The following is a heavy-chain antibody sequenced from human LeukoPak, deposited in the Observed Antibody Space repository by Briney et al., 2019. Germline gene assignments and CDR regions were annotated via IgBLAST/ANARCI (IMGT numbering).Heavy chain of an antibody. CDR1: GFSLTTSEVG. Sequence: SGPPLVEPTQTLTLTCAVSGFSLTTSEVGVGWIRQPPRKALEWLAFVSWNDFKSFSPSLKSRLTITKDTSRDQVVLTMTNMDPVDTATYYCARFLHSGTYRFDYWGQGTLVTVSS. CDR3: ARFLHSGTYRFDY. CDR2: VSWNDFK. J-gene: IGHJ4*02. V-gene: IGHV2-5*01. D-gene: IGHD1-26*01.